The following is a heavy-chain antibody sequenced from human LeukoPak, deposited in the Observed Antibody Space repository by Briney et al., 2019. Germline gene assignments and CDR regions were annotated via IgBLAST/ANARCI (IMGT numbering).Heavy chain of an antibody. CDR1: GYSFTSYW. CDR2: IYPGDSAT. CDR3: ARRLLDDYGDYEGTYFDY. D-gene: IGHD4-17*01. Sequence: GESLKISCKGSGYSFTSYWIDWVRQMPGKGLEWMGSIYPGDSATRSSPPFQGQVTISVDKSISTAYLQWSSLKASDTAMYYCARRLLDDYGDYEGTYFDYWGQGTLVTVSS. V-gene: IGHV5-51*01. J-gene: IGHJ4*02.